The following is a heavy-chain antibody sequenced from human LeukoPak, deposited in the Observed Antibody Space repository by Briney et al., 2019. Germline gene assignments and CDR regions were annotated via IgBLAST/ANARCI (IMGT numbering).Heavy chain of an antibody. CDR3: ARQVDYYDSSGPGTRFDP. CDR1: GGSISSYY. CDR2: IYYSGST. D-gene: IGHD3-22*01. Sequence: PSETLSLTCTVSGGSISSYYWSWIRQPPGKGLEWIGYIYYSGSTNYNPSLKSRVTISVDTSKNQFSLKLSSVTAADTAVYYCARQVDYYDSSGPGTRFDPWGQGTLVTVSS. J-gene: IGHJ5*02. V-gene: IGHV4-59*08.